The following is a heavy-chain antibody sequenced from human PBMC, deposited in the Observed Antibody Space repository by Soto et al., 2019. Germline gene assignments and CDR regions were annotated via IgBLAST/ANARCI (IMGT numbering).Heavy chain of an antibody. D-gene: IGHD3-10*01. CDR3: AREMVRGVGSDY. J-gene: IGHJ4*02. V-gene: IGHV1-18*04. Sequence: GASVKVSCKAIGYSFTSHYMHWVRQAPGQGLEWMGWISTYNGNTKYAQKLQGRVTMTTDTSTSTAYMELRSLRSDDTAVFYCAREMVRGVGSDYWGQGTLVTVS. CDR2: ISTYNGNT. CDR1: GYSFTSHY.